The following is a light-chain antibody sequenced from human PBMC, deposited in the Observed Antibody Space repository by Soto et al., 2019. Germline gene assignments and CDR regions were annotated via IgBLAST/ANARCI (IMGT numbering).Light chain of an antibody. CDR2: DVH. CDR3: CSNAGNRIRV. V-gene: IGLV2-23*02. J-gene: IGLJ3*02. Sequence: QSALTQPASVSGSPGQSITISCTGTSSDVGGYNLVSWYQQHPGKAPKLMIYDVHKRPSGVSSRFSGSKSGNTASLTISGLQAEDEADYYCCSNAGNRIRVFGGGTKVTVL. CDR1: SSDVGGYNL.